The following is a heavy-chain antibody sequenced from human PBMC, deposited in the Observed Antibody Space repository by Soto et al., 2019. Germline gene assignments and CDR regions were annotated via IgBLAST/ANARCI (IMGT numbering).Heavy chain of an antibody. CDR1: GGSISSFCYS. V-gene: IGHV4-30-2*01. CDR2: IYHSGST. CDR3: ARVPGP. Sequence: PSETLSLTCAVSGGSISSFCYSWSWIRQPPGKGLEWIGYIYHSGSTYYNPSLKSRVTISVDRSKNQFSLKLSSVTAADTAVYYCARVPGPWGQGTLVTVSS. J-gene: IGHJ5*02.